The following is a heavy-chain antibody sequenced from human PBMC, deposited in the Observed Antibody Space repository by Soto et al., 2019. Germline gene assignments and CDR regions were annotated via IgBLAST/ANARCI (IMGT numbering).Heavy chain of an antibody. J-gene: IGHJ4*01. Sequence: GGSLRLSCAASGFNFDDYAMHWVRQAPGKGLEWVAGITWNSGNIAYADSVKGRFTISGDNAKNSLYLQMNSLRPEDTAFYFCAKDHLGGAMAVPFFDSRGHGALVTVSS. V-gene: IGHV3-9*01. CDR1: GFNFDDYA. CDR2: ITWNSGNI. D-gene: IGHD3-16*01. CDR3: AKDHLGGAMAVPFFDS.